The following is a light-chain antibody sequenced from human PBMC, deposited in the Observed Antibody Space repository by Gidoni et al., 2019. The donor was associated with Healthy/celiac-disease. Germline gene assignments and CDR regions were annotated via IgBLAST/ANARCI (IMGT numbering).Light chain of an antibody. J-gene: IGLJ1*01. CDR3: AAWDDSLNGSYV. Sequence: QSVLTQPPSVSEAPRQRVTISCSGSSSNIGNNAVNWYQQLPGKAPKLLIYYDDLLPSGVSDRFSGSKSGTSASLAISGLQSEDEADYYCAAWDDSLNGSYVFGTGTKV. CDR1: SSNIGNNA. CDR2: YDD. V-gene: IGLV1-36*01.